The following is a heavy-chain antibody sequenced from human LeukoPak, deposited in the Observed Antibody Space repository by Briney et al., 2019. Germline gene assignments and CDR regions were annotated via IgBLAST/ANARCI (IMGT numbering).Heavy chain of an antibody. CDR2: IIPIFGTA. V-gene: IGHV1-69*01. J-gene: IGHJ4*02. CDR3: ARGDQYSSGHGGSFDY. D-gene: IGHD6-19*01. CDR1: GGTFSSYA. Sequence: ASEKVSCKASGGTFSSYAISWMRQAPGQGLEWMGGIIPIFGTANYAQKFQGRVTITADESTSTAYMELSSLRSEDTAVYYCARGDQYSSGHGGSFDYWGQGTLVTVSS.